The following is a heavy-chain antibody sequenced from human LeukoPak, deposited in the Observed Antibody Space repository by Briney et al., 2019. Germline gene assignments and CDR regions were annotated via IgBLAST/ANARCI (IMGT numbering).Heavy chain of an antibody. CDR1: GVSIRSGSYY. J-gene: IGHJ5*02. D-gene: IGHD2-2*01. CDR3: ARDYQVPAAIGGLWFDP. CDR2: IYTSGST. Sequence: SQTLSLTGTVYGVSIRSGSYYRRWLRQPPGKGLEWNGRIYTSGSTNYNPSLKSRVTISVDTSKNQFSLKLSSVAAADTAVYYCARDYQVPAAIGGLWFDPWGQGTLVTVSS. V-gene: IGHV4-61*02.